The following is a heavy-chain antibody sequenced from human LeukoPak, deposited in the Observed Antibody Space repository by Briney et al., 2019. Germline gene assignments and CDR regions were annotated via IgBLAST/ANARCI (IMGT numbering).Heavy chain of an antibody. Sequence: GGSLRLSCAASGFTFSSYSMNWVRQAPGKGLEWVSYISSTSSTIYYADSVKGRFTISRDNSKNTLYLQMNSLRAEDTAVYYCARSAAYYDILTGMAFDAFDIWGQGTMVTVSS. CDR3: ARSAAYYDILTGMAFDAFDI. CDR1: GFTFSSYS. CDR2: ISSTSSTI. V-gene: IGHV3-48*01. J-gene: IGHJ3*02. D-gene: IGHD3-9*01.